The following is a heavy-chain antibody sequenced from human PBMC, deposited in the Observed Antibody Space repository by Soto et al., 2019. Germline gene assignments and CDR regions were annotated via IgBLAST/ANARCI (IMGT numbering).Heavy chain of an antibody. Sequence: QVQLQQWGAGLLKPSETLSLTCAVYGGSFSGYYWSWIRQPPGKGLEWIGEINHSGRTNYNPSLKSRVTISVDTPNNQFSLKLSSVTAADTAVYYCARGGYCSGGSCLDFDYWGQGTLVTVSS. CDR1: GGSFSGYY. J-gene: IGHJ4*02. V-gene: IGHV4-34*01. CDR2: INHSGRT. CDR3: ARGGYCSGGSCLDFDY. D-gene: IGHD2-15*01.